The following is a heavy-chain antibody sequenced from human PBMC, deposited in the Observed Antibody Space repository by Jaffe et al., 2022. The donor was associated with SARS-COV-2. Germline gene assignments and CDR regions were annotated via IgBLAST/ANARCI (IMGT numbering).Heavy chain of an antibody. V-gene: IGHV3-23*04. CDR3: AKKGLTVNGNDWFDP. J-gene: IGHJ5*02. D-gene: IGHD4-4*01. CDR1: GFTFSSQA. CDR2: ISGSSRTI. Sequence: EVQLVESGGGLVQPGGSLRLSCAASGFTFSSQAMSWVRQAPGKGLQWVAIISGSSRTIYYADSVKGRFTVSRDNSKNTLYLQMNSLRAEDTAIYYCAKKGLTVNGNDWFDPWGQGTLVTVSS.